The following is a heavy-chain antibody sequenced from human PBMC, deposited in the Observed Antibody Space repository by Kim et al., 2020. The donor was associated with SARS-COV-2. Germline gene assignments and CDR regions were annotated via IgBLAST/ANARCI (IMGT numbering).Heavy chain of an antibody. V-gene: IGHV3-74*01. D-gene: IGHD3-9*01. Sequence: VKGRVTISRKNAKKTLYLQMNSLRAEDTAVYYCARVFDILTGPGAFDIWGQGTMVTVSS. CDR3: ARVFDILTGPGAFDI. J-gene: IGHJ3*02.